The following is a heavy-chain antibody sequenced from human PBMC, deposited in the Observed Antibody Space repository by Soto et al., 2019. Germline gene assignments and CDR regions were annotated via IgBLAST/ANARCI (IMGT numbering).Heavy chain of an antibody. Sequence: VGSLRLSCAASGFTFSSYAMHWVRQAPGKGLEWVAVISYDGSNKYYADSVKGRFTISRDNSKNTLYLQMNSLRAEDTAVYYCARNTLRYYGSGSYLIYGMDVWGQGTTVTVSS. V-gene: IGHV3-30-3*01. CDR2: ISYDGSNK. CDR1: GFTFSSYA. D-gene: IGHD3-10*01. J-gene: IGHJ6*02. CDR3: ARNTLRYYGSGSYLIYGMDV.